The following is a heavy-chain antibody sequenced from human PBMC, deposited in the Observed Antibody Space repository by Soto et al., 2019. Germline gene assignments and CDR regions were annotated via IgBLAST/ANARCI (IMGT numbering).Heavy chain of an antibody. V-gene: IGHV1-8*02. Sequence: ASVKVSCKASGYTFTSYAMHWVRQATGQGLEWMGWMNPNSGNTGYAQKFQGRVTMTRNTSISTAYMELSSLRSEDTAVYYCARGLSSSGIYWGQGTLVTVSS. CDR1: GYTFTSYA. D-gene: IGHD6-25*01. CDR3: ARGLSSSGIY. CDR2: MNPNSGNT. J-gene: IGHJ4*02.